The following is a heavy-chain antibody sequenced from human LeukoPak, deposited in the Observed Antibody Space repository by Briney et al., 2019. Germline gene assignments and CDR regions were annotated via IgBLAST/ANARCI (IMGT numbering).Heavy chain of an antibody. V-gene: IGHV1-2*02. Sequence: ASLKVSCKASGYTFTGYYLHWVRQAPGQGLEWMGWINPNSGGTNYAQKFQGRVTMTRDTSISTAYMELSRLRSDDTAVYYCARDENTMIVVVVSPLFDYWGQGTLVTVSS. CDR3: ARDENTMIVVVVSPLFDY. D-gene: IGHD3-22*01. J-gene: IGHJ4*02. CDR1: GYTFTGYY. CDR2: INPNSGGT.